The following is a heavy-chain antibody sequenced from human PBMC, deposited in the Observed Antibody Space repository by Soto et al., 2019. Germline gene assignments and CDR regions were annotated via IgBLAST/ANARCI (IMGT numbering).Heavy chain of an antibody. CDR3: ARDTGGSYDY. CDR2: TRNQANSYSA. J-gene: IGHJ4*02. D-gene: IGHD1-26*01. V-gene: IGHV3-72*01. Sequence: EVQLVESGGGLVQPGGSLRLSCAASGFTFSDYYMDWVRQVPGKGLEWVGRTRNQANSYSAEYAPSVKGRFIISRHDLEDSMYLQMNSLKTEDTAVYYCARDTGGSYDYWGQGALVTVSS. CDR1: GFTFSDYY.